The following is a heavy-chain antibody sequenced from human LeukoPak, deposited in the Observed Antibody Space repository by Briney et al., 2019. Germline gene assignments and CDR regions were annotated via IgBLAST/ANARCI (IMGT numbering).Heavy chain of an antibody. CDR1: GGSFSGYY. CDR2: INHRGRT. D-gene: IGHD3-9*01. Sequence: SETLSLTCAVYGGSFSGYYWSWIRQPPGKGLEWIGEINHRGRTKYNPSLKSRVTISVDTSKNQFSLKLSSVTAADTAVYYCARGDWLVGLEYWGKEPLVTVS. J-gene: IGHJ4*02. V-gene: IGHV4-34*01. CDR3: ARGDWLVGLEY.